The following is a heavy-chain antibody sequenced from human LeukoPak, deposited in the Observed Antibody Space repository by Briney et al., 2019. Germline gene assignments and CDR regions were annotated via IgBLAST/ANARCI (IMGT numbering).Heavy chain of an antibody. CDR1: GYTFTGYY. J-gene: IGHJ4*02. D-gene: IGHD2-2*01. CDR2: INPNSGGT. CDR3: ARLGYCSSTSCYSRPFDY. V-gene: IGHV1-2*06. Sequence: ASVKVSCKASGYTFTGYYMHWVRQAPGQGLEWMGRINPNSGGTNYAQKFQGRVTMTRDTSISTANMELSRLRSDDTAVYYCARLGYCSSTSCYSRPFDYWGQGTLATVSS.